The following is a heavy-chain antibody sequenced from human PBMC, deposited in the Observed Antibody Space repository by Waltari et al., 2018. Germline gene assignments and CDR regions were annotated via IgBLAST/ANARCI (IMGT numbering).Heavy chain of an antibody. CDR1: GGSISSHY. V-gene: IGHV4-59*11. D-gene: IGHD3-22*01. Sequence: QVQLQESGPGLVKPSETLSLTCTVSGGSISSHYWSWIRQPPGKGLEWIGYIYYSGSTNYNPSLKSRVTISVDTSKNQFSPKLSSVTAADTAVYYCARNPTYYYDSSGYFDAFDIWGQGTMVTVSS. J-gene: IGHJ3*02. CDR3: ARNPTYYYDSSGYFDAFDI. CDR2: IYYSGST.